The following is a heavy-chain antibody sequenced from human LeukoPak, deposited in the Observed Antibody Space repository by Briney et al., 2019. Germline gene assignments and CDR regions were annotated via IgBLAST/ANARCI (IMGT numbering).Heavy chain of an antibody. V-gene: IGHV3-20*04. CDR1: GFTFDDYG. J-gene: IGHJ4*02. Sequence: GGSLRLSCAASGFTFDDYGLSWVRQAPGKGLAWVSTINWNGGSTGYADSVKGRFTISRDNAKNSLYLQMNSLRAEDTALYYCARVSDISVAAYFDYWGQGTLVAVSS. CDR2: INWNGGST. D-gene: IGHD6-19*01. CDR3: ARVSDISVAAYFDY.